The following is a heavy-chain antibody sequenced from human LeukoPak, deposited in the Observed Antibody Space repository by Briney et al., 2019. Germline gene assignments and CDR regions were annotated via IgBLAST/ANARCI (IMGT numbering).Heavy chain of an antibody. CDR2: INLDGSGE. J-gene: IGHJ4*02. V-gene: IGHV3-7*01. CDR1: GFXFSNYW. D-gene: IGHD5-18*01. Sequence: GGSLRLSCAASGFXFSNYWISWVRQAPGKGLEWVANINLDGSGENYVDSVKGRFTISRDNAKNSLYLQMNSLRAEDTAVYYCARDRPDRGYSYGRDFDYWGQGTLVTVSS. CDR3: ARDRPDRGYSYGRDFDY.